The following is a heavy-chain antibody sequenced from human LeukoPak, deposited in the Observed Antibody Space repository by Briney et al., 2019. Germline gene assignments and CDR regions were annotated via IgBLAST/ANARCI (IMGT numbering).Heavy chain of an antibody. V-gene: IGHV3-9*01. J-gene: IGHJ4*02. CDR3: VTTIVGNFDY. CDR2: ISWNSGSI. CDR1: GFTFDDYA. D-gene: IGHD3-3*01. Sequence: GGSLRLSCAASGFTFDDYAKHWVRQAPGQGLEWVSGISWNSGSIGYADSVKGRFTISRDNAKNSLYQQMNSLRAEDTALYYCVTTIVGNFDYWGQGTLVTVSS.